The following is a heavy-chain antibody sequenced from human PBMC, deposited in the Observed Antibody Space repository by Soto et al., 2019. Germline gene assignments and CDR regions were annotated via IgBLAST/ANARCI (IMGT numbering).Heavy chain of an antibody. V-gene: IGHV1-18*04. D-gene: IGHD3-22*01. J-gene: IGHJ6*02. CDR3: ERDPEVLSGYYPSYGMDV. CDR1: GYTFTSYG. Sequence: QVQLVQSGAEVKKPGASVKVSCKASGYTFTSYGISWVRQAPGQGLEWMGWISAYNGNTNYAQKLQGRVTMTTATCASTAYMELRSLRSDDTAVYYCERDPEVLSGYYPSYGMDVLGPGTTVTVSS. CDR2: ISAYNGNT.